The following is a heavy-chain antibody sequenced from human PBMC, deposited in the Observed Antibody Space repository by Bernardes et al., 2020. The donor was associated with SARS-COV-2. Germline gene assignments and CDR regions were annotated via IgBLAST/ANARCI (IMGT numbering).Heavy chain of an antibody. CDR3: ARIYSTSSFDFDY. CDR1: GFILSDYS. V-gene: IGHV3-7*01. J-gene: IGHJ4*02. D-gene: IGHD6-6*01. Sequence: GGSLRLSCAASGFILSDYSMHWVRQAPGKGLEWVANINQDGSETFYVDSVKGRFTISRDNAKNSLFMEMNTLRAEDTAVYYCARIYSTSSFDFDYWGQGTLVTVSS. CDR2: INQDGSET.